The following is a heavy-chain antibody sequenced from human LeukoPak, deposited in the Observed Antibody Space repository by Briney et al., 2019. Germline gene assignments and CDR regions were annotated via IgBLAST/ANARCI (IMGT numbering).Heavy chain of an antibody. CDR2: ITWDGGST. CDR1: GFTFDDYS. D-gene: IGHD1-26*01. CDR3: AKELGTGSYYEAFDY. J-gene: IGHJ4*02. V-gene: IGHV3-43*01. Sequence: GGSLRLSCGASGFTFDDYSIHWVRQAPGKSLEWVSLITWDGGSTYYADSVKGRLTISRDNRKNSVYLQMNSLRIEDTAFYYCAKELGTGSYYEAFDYWGQGTLVTVSS.